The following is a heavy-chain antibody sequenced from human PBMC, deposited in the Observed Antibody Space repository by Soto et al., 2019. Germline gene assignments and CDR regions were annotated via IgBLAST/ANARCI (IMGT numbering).Heavy chain of an antibody. CDR3: ARTKCSGGSCYSWSLDY. Sequence: PSETLSLTCAVSGGSFNSGGYYWSWIRQLPGKGLEWIGHRYYSESTYYNPSLKSRVSISLDTSKNQFSLKLSFVTAADTAMYYCARTKCSGGSCYSWSLDYWGQGTPVTVSS. J-gene: IGHJ4*02. CDR2: RYYSEST. V-gene: IGHV4-31*11. CDR1: GGSFNSGGYY. D-gene: IGHD2-15*01.